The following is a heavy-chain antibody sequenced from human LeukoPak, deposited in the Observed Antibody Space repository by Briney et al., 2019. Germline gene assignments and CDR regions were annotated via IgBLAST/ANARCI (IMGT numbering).Heavy chain of an antibody. CDR3: ASEGYCSGGSCNYGMDV. CDR1: GGSISSYY. D-gene: IGHD2-15*01. Sequence: SETLSLTCTVSGGSISSYYWSWIRQPPGKGLEWIGYIYTSGSTNYNPSLKSRVTISVDTSKNQFSLKLSSVTAADTAVYYCASEGYCSGGSCNYGMDVWGQGTTVTVSS. J-gene: IGHJ6*02. CDR2: IYTSGST. V-gene: IGHV4-4*09.